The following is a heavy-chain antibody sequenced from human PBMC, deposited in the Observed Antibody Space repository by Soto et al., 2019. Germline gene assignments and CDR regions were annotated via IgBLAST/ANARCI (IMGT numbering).Heavy chain of an antibody. CDR1: GFTFSSYA. V-gene: IGHV3-30-3*01. CDR3: ARDXRDDSSGYYNRAYYFDY. CDR2: ISYDGSNK. J-gene: IGHJ4*02. Sequence: PGGSLRFSCAASGFTFSSYAMHWVRQAPGKGLEWVAVISYDGSNKYYADSVKGRFTISRDNSKNTLYLQMNSLRAEDTAVYYYARDXRDDSSGYYNRAYYFDYWGQGTLVTVSS. D-gene: IGHD3-22*01.